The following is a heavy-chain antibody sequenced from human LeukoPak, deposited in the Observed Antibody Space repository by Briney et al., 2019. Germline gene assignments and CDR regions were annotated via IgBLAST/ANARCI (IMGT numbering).Heavy chain of an antibody. Sequence: SETLSLTCSVSGGSISSSSYYWGWVRQPPGKGLEWIGNIYYSGSTNYNPSLKSRVTISIDTSKNQFSLKLSSVTAADTAVYYCARVRGDYYGSGIGNWFDPWGQGTLVTVSS. V-gene: IGHV4-39*02. CDR2: IYYSGST. D-gene: IGHD3-10*01. CDR1: GGSISSSSYY. CDR3: ARVRGDYYGSGIGNWFDP. J-gene: IGHJ5*02.